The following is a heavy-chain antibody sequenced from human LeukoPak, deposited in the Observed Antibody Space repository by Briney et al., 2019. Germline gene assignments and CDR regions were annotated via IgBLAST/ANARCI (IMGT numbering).Heavy chain of an antibody. V-gene: IGHV3-21*01. Sequence: GESLRLSCAASGFTFSSYSMNWVRQAPGKGLEWVSSISSSSSYIYYADSVKGRFTISRDNAKNSLYLQMSSLRAEDTAVYYCARVGTYCSSTSCYPQTDYWGQGTLVTVSS. J-gene: IGHJ4*02. CDR3: ARVGTYCSSTSCYPQTDY. D-gene: IGHD2-2*01. CDR2: ISSSSSYI. CDR1: GFTFSSYS.